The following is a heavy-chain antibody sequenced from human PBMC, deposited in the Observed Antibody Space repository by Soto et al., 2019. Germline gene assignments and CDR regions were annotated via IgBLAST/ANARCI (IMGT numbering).Heavy chain of an antibody. Sequence: LXLSCAASRFPFTNYWMNWVRQTPGKGLMWVSRISPDGSDVGYADSVEGRFTVSRDNAKNTLYLQMQSLRAEDTAMYYCACWGHIVPVAPSDFDRWGQGTLVTVSS. V-gene: IGHV3-74*01. D-gene: IGHD2-8*02. CDR1: RFPFTNYW. CDR2: ISPDGSDV. J-gene: IGHJ4*02. CDR3: ACWGHIVPVAPSDFDR.